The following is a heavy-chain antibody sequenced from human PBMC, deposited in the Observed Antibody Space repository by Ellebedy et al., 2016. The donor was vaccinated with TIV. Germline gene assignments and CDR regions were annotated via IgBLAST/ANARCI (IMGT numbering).Heavy chain of an antibody. Sequence: GESLKISCAASGFTFSSYAMSWVRQAPGKGLEWVSAISGSGGSTYNADSVKGRFTISRDNSKNTLYLQMNSLRAEDTAVYYCAREMITMIVVGDDAFDIWGQGTMVTVSS. D-gene: IGHD3-22*01. J-gene: IGHJ3*02. CDR1: GFTFSSYA. CDR2: ISGSGGST. V-gene: IGHV3-23*01. CDR3: AREMITMIVVGDDAFDI.